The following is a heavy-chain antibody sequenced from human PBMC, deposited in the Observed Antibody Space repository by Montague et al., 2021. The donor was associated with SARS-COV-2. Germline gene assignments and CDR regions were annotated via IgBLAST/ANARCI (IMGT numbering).Heavy chain of an antibody. CDR2: INHGGTA. V-gene: IGHV4-34*01. Sequence: SETLSLTCAVYGGSFSVYYWSWLRQSPRSGLEWIVEINHGGTANYNPSLKSRVSISVDTSKNQFTLKLTSVAAADTAMYYCAKEREVVRAARTLVAFDLWGQGTMVTVSS. J-gene: IGHJ3*01. CDR3: AKEREVVRAARTLVAFDL. CDR1: GGSFSVYY. D-gene: IGHD2-2*01.